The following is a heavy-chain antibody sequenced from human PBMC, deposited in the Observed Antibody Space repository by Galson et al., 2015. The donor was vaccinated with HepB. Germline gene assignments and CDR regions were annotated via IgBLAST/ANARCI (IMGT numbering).Heavy chain of an antibody. D-gene: IGHD6-6*01. J-gene: IGHJ5*02. Sequence: ETLSLTCTVSGGSISSSSYYWGWIRQPPGKGLEWIGSIYYSGSTYYNPSLKSRVTISVDTSKNQFSLKLSSVTAADTAVYYCARHARHNWFDPWGQGTLVTVSS. CDR1: GGSISSSSYY. CDR2: IYYSGST. CDR3: ARHARHNWFDP. V-gene: IGHV4-39*01.